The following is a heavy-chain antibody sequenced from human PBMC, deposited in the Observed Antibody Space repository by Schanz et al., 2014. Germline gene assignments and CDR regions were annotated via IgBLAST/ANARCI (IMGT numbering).Heavy chain of an antibody. J-gene: IGHJ4*02. CDR2: ISGLGEAT. CDR1: GFTFTDHA. CDR3: AKEETPPSLVDY. V-gene: IGHV3-23*01. Sequence: EVQLLASGGGLVQPGGSLRLTCLTSGFTFTDHAMSWVRQAPGKGLEWVSTISGLGEATFYSDSVKGRFTVSRDNSKNIVYLKMNSLRAKDTSVYSCAKEETPPSLVDYWGQGALVTVSS.